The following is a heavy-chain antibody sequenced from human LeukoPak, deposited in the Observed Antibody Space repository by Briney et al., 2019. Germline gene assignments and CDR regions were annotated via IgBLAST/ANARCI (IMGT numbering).Heavy chain of an antibody. Sequence: SGSLSLTCTVSGGSISSYYWSWIRQPPGKGLEWIGYIYHSGSTNYNPSLKSRVTMSIDTSKRQFSLKLSSVTAADTAVYYCARSYGSGNYFDYWGQGTLVTVSS. J-gene: IGHJ4*02. CDR3: ARSYGSGNYFDY. D-gene: IGHD3-10*01. V-gene: IGHV4-59*01. CDR2: IYHSGST. CDR1: GGSISSYY.